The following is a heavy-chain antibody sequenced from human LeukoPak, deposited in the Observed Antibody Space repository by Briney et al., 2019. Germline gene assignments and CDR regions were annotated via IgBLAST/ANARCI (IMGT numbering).Heavy chain of an antibody. CDR3: ARRPRDSSGYYLGAFHA. Sequence: PGGPLRLSCAASGFTFSSCAMSWVRQAPGKGLEGVSAISGSGGSTYYADSVKGRFNISRDNAKNTLYLHMSSLRAEDTAVYFCARRPRDSSGYYLGAFHAWGQGTTVTVSS. J-gene: IGHJ3*01. CDR1: GFTFSSCA. D-gene: IGHD3-22*01. CDR2: ISGSGGST. V-gene: IGHV3-23*01.